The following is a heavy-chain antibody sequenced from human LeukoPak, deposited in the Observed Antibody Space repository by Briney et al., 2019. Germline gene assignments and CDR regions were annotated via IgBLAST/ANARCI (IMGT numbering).Heavy chain of an antibody. CDR2: INTDGSST. CDR1: GFTFSSYW. CDR3: AKDSYSSSRYDYGMDV. D-gene: IGHD6-13*01. J-gene: IGHJ6*02. Sequence: PGGSLRLSCAASGFTFSSYWMHWVRQAPGKGLVWVSRINTDGSSTSYADSVKGRFTISRDNSKNTLYLQMNSLRAEDTAVYYCAKDSYSSSRYDYGMDVWGQGTTVTVSS. V-gene: IGHV3-74*01.